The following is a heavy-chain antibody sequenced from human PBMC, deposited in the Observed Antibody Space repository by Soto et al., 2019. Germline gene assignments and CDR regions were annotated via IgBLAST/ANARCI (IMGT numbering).Heavy chain of an antibody. Sequence: SETLSLTCTVSGGSISSGGYYWSWIRQHPGKGLEWIGYIYYSGSTYYNPSLKSRVTISVDMSKNQFSLKLSSVTAADTAVYYCARGRIAARLLIDYWGQGTLVTVSS. CDR2: IYYSGST. CDR1: GGSISSGGYY. J-gene: IGHJ4*02. D-gene: IGHD6-6*01. V-gene: IGHV4-31*03. CDR3: ARGRIAARLLIDY.